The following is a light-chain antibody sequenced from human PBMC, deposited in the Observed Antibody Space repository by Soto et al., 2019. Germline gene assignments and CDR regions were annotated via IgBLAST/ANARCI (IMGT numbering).Light chain of an antibody. CDR2: AAS. CDR3: QQLNTYPWT. V-gene: IGKV1-9*01. J-gene: IGKJ1*01. Sequence: DIQLTQSPSFLSASVGDRVSITCRASQGINSYLAWYQQKPGKAPKLLIYAASTLQSGVPSRFSGSGSGTEFALTISSLQPEDFARYYCQQLNTYPWTFGQGTKVEIK. CDR1: QGINSY.